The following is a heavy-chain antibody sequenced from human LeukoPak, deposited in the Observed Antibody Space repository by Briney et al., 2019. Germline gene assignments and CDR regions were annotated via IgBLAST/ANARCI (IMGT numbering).Heavy chain of an antibody. Sequence: SVKVSCKASGGTFSSYAISWVRQAPGQGLEWMGGIIPIFGTANYAQKFQGRVTITADESTGTAYTELSSLRSEDTAVYYCARVFPYCSSTSCYGWFDPWGQGTLVTVSS. CDR1: GGTFSSYA. V-gene: IGHV1-69*01. D-gene: IGHD2-2*01. J-gene: IGHJ5*02. CDR2: IIPIFGTA. CDR3: ARVFPYCSSTSCYGWFDP.